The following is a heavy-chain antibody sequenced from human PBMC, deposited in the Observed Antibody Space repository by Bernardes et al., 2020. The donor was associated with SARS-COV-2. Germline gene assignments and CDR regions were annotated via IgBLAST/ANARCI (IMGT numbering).Heavy chain of an antibody. D-gene: IGHD6-19*01. V-gene: IGHV1-18*04. Sequence: ASVKVSCKASGYTFTSYGISWVRQAPGQGLEWMGWISAYNGNTNYAQKLQGRVTMTTDTSTSTAYMELRSLRSDDTAVYYCARQGWYPNYYYYGMDVWGQGTTVTVSS. CDR1: GYTFTSYG. CDR3: ARQGWYPNYYYYGMDV. J-gene: IGHJ6*02. CDR2: ISAYNGNT.